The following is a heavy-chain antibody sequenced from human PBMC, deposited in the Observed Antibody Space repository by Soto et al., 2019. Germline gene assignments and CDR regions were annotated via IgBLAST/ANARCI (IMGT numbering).Heavy chain of an antibody. CDR2: ISSSGSTI. Sequence: GGSLRLSCAASGFTFSDYYMSWIRQAPGKGLGWVSYISSSGSTIYYADSVKGRFTISRDNAKNSLYLQMNSLRAEDTAVYYCARRPNSYGSRYYYYGMDVWGQGTTVTVSS. CDR3: ARRPNSYGSRYYYYGMDV. J-gene: IGHJ6*02. V-gene: IGHV3-11*01. CDR1: GFTFSDYY. D-gene: IGHD5-18*01.